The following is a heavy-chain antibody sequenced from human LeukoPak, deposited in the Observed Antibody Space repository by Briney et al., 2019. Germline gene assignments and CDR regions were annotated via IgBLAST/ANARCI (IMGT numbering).Heavy chain of an antibody. J-gene: IGHJ1*01. CDR1: GFTFSSYW. D-gene: IGHD4-17*01. Sequence: GGSLRLSCVASGFTFSSYWMHWVRQDPRKGLVWVSRINGDGRNINYADSVRGRFTISRDNAKNTLYLQMNTLRVEDTAVYYCASDGDYGPEYFQHWGQGTLVTVSS. CDR2: INGDGRNI. CDR3: ASDGDYGPEYFQH. V-gene: IGHV3-74*01.